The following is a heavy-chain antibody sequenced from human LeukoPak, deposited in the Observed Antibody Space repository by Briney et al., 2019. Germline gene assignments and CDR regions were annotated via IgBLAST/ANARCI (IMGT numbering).Heavy chain of an antibody. CDR3: ARDPITTVPHFDY. Sequence: VGSVSVSCKASGDTLTRYDINRVGQAAGQGVEGRGCMTPNCNNTLYAQIFLGIVTITSNTSISTAYMELSSLASEYTAVYYCARDPITTVPHFDYWGQGTLVTVSS. CDR1: GDTLTRYD. CDR2: MTPNCNNT. V-gene: IGHV1-8*01. J-gene: IGHJ4*02. D-gene: IGHD3-10*01.